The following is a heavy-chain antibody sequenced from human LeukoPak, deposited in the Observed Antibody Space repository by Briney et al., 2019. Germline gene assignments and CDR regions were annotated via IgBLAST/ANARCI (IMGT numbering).Heavy chain of an antibody. J-gene: IGHJ4*02. D-gene: IGHD3/OR15-3a*01. V-gene: IGHV1-24*01. Sequence: ASVKVSCKVSGYTLTELSMHWVRQAPGKGLEWRGGFDPEDGETIYAQKFQGRVTMTEDTSTDTTYMELSSLRSEDTAVYYCATRRTEGLFIRGFDYWGQGTLVTVSS. CDR1: GYTLTELS. CDR3: ATRRTEGLFIRGFDY. CDR2: FDPEDGET.